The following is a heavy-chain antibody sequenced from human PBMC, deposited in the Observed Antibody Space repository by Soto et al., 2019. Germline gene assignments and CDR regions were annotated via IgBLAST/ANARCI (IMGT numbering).Heavy chain of an antibody. CDR1: GASVSSSSNY. CDR2: VHNGGST. D-gene: IGHD3-10*01. Sequence: QLQLQESGPGLVKPSETLSLTCTVSGASVSSSSNYWGWIRQPPGKGLEWIGSVHNGGSTYYSPSLKSRVTISADTSKNQFSLNLSPVSDADTAVYYCARGLSSPPATGVWGQGTLVTVSS. V-gene: IGHV4-39*01. J-gene: IGHJ4*02. CDR3: ARGLSSPPATGV.